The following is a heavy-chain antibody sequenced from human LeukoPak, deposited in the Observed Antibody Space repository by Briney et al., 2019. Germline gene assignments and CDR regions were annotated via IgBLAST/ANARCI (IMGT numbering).Heavy chain of an antibody. CDR1: GFTFDDYA. Sequence: GGSLRLSCAASGFTFDDYAMHWVRQAPGKGLEWVACVSWNIGSIGYADSVKGRFTISRDNAKNSRYLQMNSLRAEDTALFYCAKASFERNYFDYWGQGTLVTVSS. D-gene: IGHD1-1*01. V-gene: IGHV3-9*01. CDR2: VSWNIGSI. CDR3: AKASFERNYFDY. J-gene: IGHJ4*02.